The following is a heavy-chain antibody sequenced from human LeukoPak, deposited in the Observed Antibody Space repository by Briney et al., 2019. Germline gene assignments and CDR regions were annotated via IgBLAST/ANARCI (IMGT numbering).Heavy chain of an antibody. J-gene: IGHJ4*02. CDR1: GYSFTSYW. D-gene: IGHD3-10*01. CDR3: ARNRGDNTFDY. Sequence: GESLKISRKGSGYSFTSYWIAWVRQMPGKGLEWMGIVYPGDSNTRYSPSFEGQVTISADKSMNTAYLQWSSLKASDTAMYYCARNRGDNTFDYWGQGTLVTVSS. V-gene: IGHV5-51*01. CDR2: VYPGDSNT.